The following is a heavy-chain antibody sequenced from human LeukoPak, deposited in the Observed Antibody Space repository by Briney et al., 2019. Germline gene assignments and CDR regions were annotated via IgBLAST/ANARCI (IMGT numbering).Heavy chain of an antibody. CDR2: ISSGSSYI. CDR3: ARQVGVDDAFDI. CDR1: GFTFSTFY. D-gene: IGHD1-26*01. Sequence: GGSLRLSCAASGFTFSTFYMSWVRQAPGRGLEWVSSISSGSSYIFYADSMKGRFTISRDNAKTSLYLQMNSLRAEDTAVYYCARQVGVDDAFDIWGQGTKVTVSS. V-gene: IGHV3-21*01. J-gene: IGHJ3*02.